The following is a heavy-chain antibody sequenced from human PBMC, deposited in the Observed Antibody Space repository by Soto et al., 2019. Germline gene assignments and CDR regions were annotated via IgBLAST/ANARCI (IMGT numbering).Heavy chain of an antibody. CDR2: ITVNGGST. V-gene: IGHV3-23*01. D-gene: IGHD1-1*01. J-gene: IGHJ3*02. Sequence: GTLRLSCAAPGVTFSSYAMTWVRQGPGKGLEWVSSITVNGGSTYYAGSVKGRLTISRDNSKNTLSLQMNSLRAEDTAVYYCAKSLSTGTGDAFDIWGQGT. CDR3: AKSLSTGTGDAFDI. CDR1: GVTFSSYA.